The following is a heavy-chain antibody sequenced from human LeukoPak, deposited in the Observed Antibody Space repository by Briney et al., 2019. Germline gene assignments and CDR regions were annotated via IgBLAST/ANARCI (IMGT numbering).Heavy chain of an antibody. D-gene: IGHD1-26*01. J-gene: IGHJ4*02. CDR3: AKEWELLDYFDY. CDR2: ISYDGSNK. V-gene: IGHV3-30*18. CDR1: GFTFSSYG. Sequence: GRSLRLSCAASGFTFSSYGMHWVRQAPGKGLEWVAVISYDGSNKYYADSVKGRFTISRDNSKNTLYLQMNSLRAEDTAVYYCAKEWELLDYFDYWGQGTLVTVPS.